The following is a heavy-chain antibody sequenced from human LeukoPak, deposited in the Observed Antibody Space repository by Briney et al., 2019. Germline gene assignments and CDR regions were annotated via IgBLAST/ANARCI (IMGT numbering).Heavy chain of an antibody. J-gene: IGHJ4*02. CDR2: IWYDGSNK. V-gene: IGHV3-33*06. Sequence: RAGGSLRLSCAASGFTFSSYGMHWVRQAPGKGLEWVAVIWYDGSNKYYADSVKGRFTISRDNSKNTLYLQMNSLRAEDTAVYYCANPQSRGYDYLDYWGQGTLVTVSS. D-gene: IGHD5-12*01. CDR3: ANPQSRGYDYLDY. CDR1: GFTFSSYG.